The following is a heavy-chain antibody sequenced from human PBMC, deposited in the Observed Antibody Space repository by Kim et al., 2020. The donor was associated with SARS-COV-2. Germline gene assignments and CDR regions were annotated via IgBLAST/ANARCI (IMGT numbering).Heavy chain of an antibody. V-gene: IGHV1-8*01. CDR2: MNPNSGNT. CDR1: GYTFTSYD. D-gene: IGHD1-26*01. Sequence: ASVKVSCKASGYTFTSYDINWVRQATGQGLEWMGWMNPNSGNTGYAQKFQGRVTMTRNTSISTAYMELSSLRSEDTAVYYCARGRGSYYAADLGWFDPWGQGTLVTVSS. CDR3: ARGRGSYYAADLGWFDP. J-gene: IGHJ5*02.